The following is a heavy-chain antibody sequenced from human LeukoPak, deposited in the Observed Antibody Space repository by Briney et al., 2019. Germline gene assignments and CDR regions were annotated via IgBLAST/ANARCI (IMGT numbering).Heavy chain of an antibody. D-gene: IGHD1-14*01. J-gene: IGHJ6*03. Sequence: PGGSLRLSCAASGFTFSTYGMYWVRQAPGKGLDRVAVIWYDGSNKYYADSVKGRFTISRDNSKNTLYLQMNSLRAEDTAVYYCAKDSNPAGYYYMDVWRKGTTVTVSS. CDR2: IWYDGSNK. CDR1: GFTFSTYG. CDR3: AKDSNPAGYYYMDV. V-gene: IGHV3-33*06.